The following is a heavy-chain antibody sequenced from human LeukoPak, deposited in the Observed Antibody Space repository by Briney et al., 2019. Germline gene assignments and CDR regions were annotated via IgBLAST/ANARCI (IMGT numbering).Heavy chain of an antibody. Sequence: GGSLRLSCVASGFTFSSYAMNWVRQAPGKGLDWVSAISGSGGNTYYADSVKGRFSISRDNSKNTLYLQMNSLRTDDTAVYYCTEGYYYGSGSYSGDYDYWGQGTLVTVSS. CDR3: TEGYYYGSGSYSGDYDY. V-gene: IGHV3-23*01. J-gene: IGHJ4*02. CDR1: GFTFSSYA. D-gene: IGHD3-10*01. CDR2: ISGSGGNT.